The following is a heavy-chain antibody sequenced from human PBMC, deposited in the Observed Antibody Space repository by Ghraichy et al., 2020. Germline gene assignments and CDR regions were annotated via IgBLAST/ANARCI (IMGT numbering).Heavy chain of an antibody. V-gene: IGHV3-7*01. Sequence: LSLTCAASGFPFSSYWMNWVRQAPGKGLEWVASIKQGGSEKNYVDSVKGRFTISRDNARNSLYLQLNSLRVEDTAVYYCARLGYCSKTTCWRAWFDSWGHGTLVTVSS. CDR1: GFPFSSYW. D-gene: IGHD2-8*01. J-gene: IGHJ5*01. CDR3: ARLGYCSKTTCWRAWFDS. CDR2: IKQGGSEK.